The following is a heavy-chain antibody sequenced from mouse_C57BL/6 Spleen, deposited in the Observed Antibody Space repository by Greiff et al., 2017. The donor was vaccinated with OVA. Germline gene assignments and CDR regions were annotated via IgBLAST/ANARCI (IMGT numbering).Heavy chain of an antibody. Sequence: QVQLQQPGAELVRPGSSVKLSCKASGYTFNSYWMEWVKQRPGQGLEWIGNIYPSDSETDYNQKFKDKATLTVDKSSSTAYMQLSSLTSADSSVYSCARSYDSAWFAYWGPGALVTVSA. D-gene: IGHD2-4*01. CDR3: ARSYDSAWFAY. V-gene: IGHV1-61*01. J-gene: IGHJ3*01. CDR1: GYTFNSYW. CDR2: IYPSDSET.